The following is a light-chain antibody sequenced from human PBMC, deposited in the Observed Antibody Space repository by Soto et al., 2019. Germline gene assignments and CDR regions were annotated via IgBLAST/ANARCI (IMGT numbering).Light chain of an antibody. Sequence: DIQMTQSPSSLAASVGDRVTITCRASQGIRNDLGWDQQKPGKGPERLIYAASSLQSGVPSRLTGSGSGTEFPLTITSLQPEDFATYDCLQHNSYPRTFGQGTNVEIK. CDR1: QGIRND. CDR3: LQHNSYPRT. J-gene: IGKJ1*01. CDR2: AAS. V-gene: IGKV1-17*01.